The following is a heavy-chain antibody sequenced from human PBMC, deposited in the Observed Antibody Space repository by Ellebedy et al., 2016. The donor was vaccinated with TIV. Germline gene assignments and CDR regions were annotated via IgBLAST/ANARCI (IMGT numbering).Heavy chain of an antibody. V-gene: IGHV3-43D*03. D-gene: IGHD3-16*01. Sequence: PGGSLRLSCAASGFKFEDYAMHRVRQVPGKSLEWLSLITWDAYDTYYADSVKGRFTTSRDNRKNSLFLQMNSLRLEDTAVYYCAKDGMGGTEYWGQGTLVTVSS. CDR2: ITWDAYDT. CDR3: AKDGMGGTEY. CDR1: GFKFEDYA. J-gene: IGHJ4*02.